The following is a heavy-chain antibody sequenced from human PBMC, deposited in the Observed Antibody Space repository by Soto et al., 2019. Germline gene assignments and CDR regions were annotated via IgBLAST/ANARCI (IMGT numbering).Heavy chain of an antibody. V-gene: IGHV3-74*01. CDR3: TRGPRPISTGTGAY. J-gene: IGHJ4*02. CDR1: GFIFKMYW. CDR2: IYNDGTYS. D-gene: IGHD3-10*01. Sequence: LRLSCAASGFIFKMYWMHWVRQSPGKGLVWISRIYNDGTYSDYADSVRGRFTISRDNVNDTLYLQMNNLRAEDSGLYYRTRGPRPISTGTGAYWGQGTQVTVSS.